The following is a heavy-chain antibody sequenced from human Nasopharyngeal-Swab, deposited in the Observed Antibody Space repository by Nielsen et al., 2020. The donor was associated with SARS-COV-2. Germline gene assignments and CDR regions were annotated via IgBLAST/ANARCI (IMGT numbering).Heavy chain of an antibody. V-gene: IGHV4-34*01. CDR3: AREGRIIQLWSGGFDP. CDR2: INHSGST. J-gene: IGHJ5*02. Sequence: WIRQPPGKGLEWIGEINHSGSTNYNPSLKSRVTISVDTSKNQFSLKLSSVTAADTAVYYCAREGRIIQLWSGGFDPWSQGTLVTVSS. D-gene: IGHD5-18*01.